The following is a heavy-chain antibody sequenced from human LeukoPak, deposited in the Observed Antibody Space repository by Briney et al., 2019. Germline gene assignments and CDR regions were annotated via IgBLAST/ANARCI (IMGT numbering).Heavy chain of an antibody. CDR2: INHSGST. D-gene: IGHD2-15*01. CDR1: GGSFSGYY. Sequence: SETLSLTCAVYGGSFSGYYWSWIRQPPGKGLEWIGEINHSGSTNYNPSLKSRATISVDTSKNQFSLKLSSVTAADTAVYYCARGRDLVVVVAATLNDYWGQGTLVTVSS. CDR3: ARGRDLVVVVAATLNDY. J-gene: IGHJ4*02. V-gene: IGHV4-34*01.